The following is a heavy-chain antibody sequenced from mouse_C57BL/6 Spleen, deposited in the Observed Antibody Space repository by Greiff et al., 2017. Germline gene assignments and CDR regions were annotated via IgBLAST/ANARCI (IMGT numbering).Heavy chain of an antibody. Sequence: QVHVKQPGAELVKPGASVKLSCKASGYTFTSYWMHWVKQRPGRGLEWIGRIDPNSGGTKYNEKFKSKATLTVDKPSSTAYMQLSSLTSEDSAVYYCARGGYYGSEGYWYFDVWGTGTTVTVSS. CDR2: IDPNSGGT. D-gene: IGHD1-1*01. J-gene: IGHJ1*03. CDR1: GYTFTSYW. V-gene: IGHV1-72*01. CDR3: ARGGYYGSEGYWYFDV.